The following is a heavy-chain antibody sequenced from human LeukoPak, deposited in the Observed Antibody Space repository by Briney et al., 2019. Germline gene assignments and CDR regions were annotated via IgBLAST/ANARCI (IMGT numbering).Heavy chain of an antibody. D-gene: IGHD6-19*01. CDR3: ARDRRIAVAAPGWFDP. CDR1: GGSISSSSYY. J-gene: IGHJ5*02. V-gene: IGHV4-61*02. Sequence: PSETLSLTCTVSGGSISSSSYYWSWIRQPAGKGLEWIGRIYSSGSTNYNPSLKSRVTMSVDTSKNQFSLKLSSVTAADTAVYYCARDRRIAVAAPGWFDPWGQGTLVTVSS. CDR2: IYSSGST.